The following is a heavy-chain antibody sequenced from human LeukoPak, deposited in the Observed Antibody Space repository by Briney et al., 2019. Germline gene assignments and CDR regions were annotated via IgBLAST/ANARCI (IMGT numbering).Heavy chain of an antibody. V-gene: IGHV3-30*18. D-gene: IGHD6-13*01. CDR3: AKGSSNWLDHYYFDF. J-gene: IGHJ4*02. Sequence: PGGSLRLSCAASGFTFSSYGMHWARQAPGKGLGWVAVISYDGSKIYYSDSVKGRFTISRDNSKNTLYLQMNSLRVEDTAVYYCAKGSSNWLDHYYFDFWGQGTLVTVSS. CDR2: ISYDGSKI. CDR1: GFTFSSYG.